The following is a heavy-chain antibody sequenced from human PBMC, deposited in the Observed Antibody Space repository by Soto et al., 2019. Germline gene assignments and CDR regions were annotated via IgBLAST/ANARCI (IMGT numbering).Heavy chain of an antibody. V-gene: IGHV3-30-3*01. CDR3: ARARGLLYYYGMDV. D-gene: IGHD3-10*01. J-gene: IGHJ6*02. CDR1: GFTFSSYA. Sequence: GGSLRLSCAASGFTFSSYAMHWVRQAPGKGLEWVAVISYDGSNKYYADSVKGRFTISRDNSKNTLYLQMNSLRAEDTAVYYCARARGLLYYYGMDVWGQGTTVTVSS. CDR2: ISYDGSNK.